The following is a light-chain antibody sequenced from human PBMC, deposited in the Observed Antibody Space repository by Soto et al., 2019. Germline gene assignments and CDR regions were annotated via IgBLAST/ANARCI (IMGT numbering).Light chain of an antibody. J-gene: IGKJ1*01. V-gene: IGKV3-11*01. CDR1: QSVSSY. CDR3: QQRGA. Sequence: EIVLTQSPATLSLSPGERATLSCSASQSVSSYLAWYQQKPGQAPRLLIYDASNRATGIPARFSGSGSGTDFTLTISSLEPEDFAVYYCQQRGAFGQGTKVEI. CDR2: DAS.